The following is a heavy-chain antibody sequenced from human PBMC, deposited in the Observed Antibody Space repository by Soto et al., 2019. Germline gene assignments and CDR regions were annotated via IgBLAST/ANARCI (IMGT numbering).Heavy chain of an antibody. CDR3: AANWNFGLNF. CDR1: GFTFSSYA. V-gene: IGHV3-30-3*01. Sequence: GGSLRLSCAASGFTFSSYAMHWVRQAPGKGLEWVAVISYDGSNKYYADSVKGRFTISRDNAKSSVFLEMSDLRSDDTAVYYCAANWNFGLNFWGQGTLVTVSS. J-gene: IGHJ4*02. CDR2: ISYDGSNK. D-gene: IGHD1-1*01.